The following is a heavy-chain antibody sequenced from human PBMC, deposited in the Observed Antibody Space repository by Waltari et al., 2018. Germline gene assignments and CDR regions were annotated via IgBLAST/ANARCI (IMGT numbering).Heavy chain of an antibody. V-gene: IGHV3-74*01. J-gene: IGHJ6*03. CDR3: AREPSPDSSGYFYYYMDV. Sequence: EVQLVESGGGLVQPGGSLRLSCAASGFTFISYWMHWVRQAPGKGLGWASRIDRDGSGTIYTGSVKGRFTISRDNAKNRLYLQLNRLRVEDTAVYYCAREPSPDSSGYFYYYMDVWGKGTTVTVSS. CDR1: GFTFISYW. D-gene: IGHD3-22*01. CDR2: IDRDGSGT.